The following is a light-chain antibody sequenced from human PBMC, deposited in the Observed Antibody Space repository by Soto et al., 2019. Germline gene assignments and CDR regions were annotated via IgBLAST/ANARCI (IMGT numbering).Light chain of an antibody. CDR3: SSYTSSSRYV. CDR2: DVS. Sequence: QSALTQPASVSGSPGQSITISCTGTSSDVGGYNYVSWYQQHPGKAPKLMIYDVSNRPSGVSNRFSGSKSGNTASLTISGLQAEDEADYHCSSYTSSSRYVFGTGTKLTVL. CDR1: SSDVGGYNY. V-gene: IGLV2-14*01. J-gene: IGLJ1*01.